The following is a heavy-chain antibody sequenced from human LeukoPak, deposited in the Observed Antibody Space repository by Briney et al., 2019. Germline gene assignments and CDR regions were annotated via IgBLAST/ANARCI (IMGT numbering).Heavy chain of an antibody. CDR1: GGSISSSSYY. Sequence: PSETLSLTCTVSGGSISSSSYYWGWIRQPPGKGLEWIGSIYYSGSTYYNPSLKSRVTISVDTSKNQFSLKLSSVTAADTAVYYCASTNAGYDILTGYYNGHYFDYWGQGTLVTVSS. J-gene: IGHJ4*02. CDR3: ASTNAGYDILTGYYNGHYFDY. D-gene: IGHD3-9*01. CDR2: IYYSGST. V-gene: IGHV4-39*07.